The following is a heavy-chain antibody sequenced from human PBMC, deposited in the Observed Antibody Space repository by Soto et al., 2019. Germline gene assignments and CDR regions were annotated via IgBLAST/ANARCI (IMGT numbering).Heavy chain of an antibody. CDR1: GYSISSGYY. CDR2: IYHSGST. CDR3: ARGGDIVVVPAAIHYGMDV. D-gene: IGHD2-2*01. V-gene: IGHV4-38-2*01. J-gene: IGHJ6*02. Sequence: SETLSLTCAVSGYSISSGYYWGWIRQPPGKGLEWIGSIYHSGSTYYNPSLKSRVTISVDTSKNQFSLKLSSVTAADTAVYYCARGGDIVVVPAAIHYGMDVWGQGTTVT.